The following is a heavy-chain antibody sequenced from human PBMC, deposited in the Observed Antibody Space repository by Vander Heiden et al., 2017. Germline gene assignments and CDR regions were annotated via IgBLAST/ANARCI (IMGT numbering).Heavy chain of an antibody. J-gene: IGHJ6*02. CDR1: GFTFSSYS. V-gene: IGHV3-21*01. CDR2: ISSSSSYI. D-gene: IGHD2-2*01. Sequence: EVQLVESGGGLVKPGGSLRLSCAASGFTFSSYSMNWVRQAPGKGLEWVSSISSSSSYIYYADSVKGRFTISRDNAKNSLYLQMNSLRAEDTAVYYCARNQPGSTYYYGMDVWGQGTTVTVSS. CDR3: ARNQPGSTYYYGMDV.